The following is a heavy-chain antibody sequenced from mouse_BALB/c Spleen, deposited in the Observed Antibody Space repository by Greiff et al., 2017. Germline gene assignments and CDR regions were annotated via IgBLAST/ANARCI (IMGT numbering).Heavy chain of an antibody. V-gene: IGHV5-6-5*01. CDR1: GFTFSSYA. D-gene: IGHD1-1*01. CDR2: ISSGGST. CDR3: ARGGGNYYGSRGDWYFDV. J-gene: IGHJ1*01. Sequence: EVHLVESGGGLVKPGGSLKLSCAASGFTFSSYAMSWVRQTPEKRLEWVASISSGGSTYYPDSVKGRFTISRDNARNILYLQMSSLRSEDTAMYYCARGGGNYYGSRGDWYFDVWGAGTTVTVSS.